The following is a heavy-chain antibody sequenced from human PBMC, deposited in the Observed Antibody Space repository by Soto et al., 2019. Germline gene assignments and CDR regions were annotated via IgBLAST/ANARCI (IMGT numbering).Heavy chain of an antibody. D-gene: IGHD3-10*01. CDR3: MRDLDGSGSYYTDY. CDR1: GYVFSGYG. J-gene: IGHJ4*02. Sequence: QVQLVQSGAEVKKPGASVKVSCRASGYVFSGYGINWVRQVPGQGLEWMGWISPYNGNKNYAQKFQGRVTMTTDTSTSTAYMEVRSLRSDDTAVYYCMRDLDGSGSYYTDYWGQGSLVTVSS. V-gene: IGHV1-18*04. CDR2: ISPYNGNK.